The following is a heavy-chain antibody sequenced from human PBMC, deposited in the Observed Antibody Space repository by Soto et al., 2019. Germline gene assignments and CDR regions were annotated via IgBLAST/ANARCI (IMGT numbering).Heavy chain of an antibody. CDR1: GDSISRGGYY. CDR2: IYHSGRT. Sequence: QVQLQESGPGLVKPSQTLSLSCTVSGDSISRGGYYWNWIRQHPRKGLEWIGYIYHSGRTNYNPPLKSRGTXAXAXSXXQLALELTNETAADTAVDYGGTDGAGASGLGWSGPWGQGILVTVSS. CDR3: GTDGAGASGLGWSGP. V-gene: IGHV4-31*03. D-gene: IGHD3-10*01. J-gene: IGHJ5*02.